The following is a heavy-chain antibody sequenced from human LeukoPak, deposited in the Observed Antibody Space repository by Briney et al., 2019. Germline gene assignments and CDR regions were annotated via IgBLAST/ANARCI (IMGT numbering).Heavy chain of an antibody. CDR3: ARQRPPRD. CDR1: GGSISSGSYY. V-gene: IGHV4-61*09. J-gene: IGHJ4*02. D-gene: IGHD6-25*01. CDR2: INHSGVI. Sequence: PSQTLSLTCTVSGGSISSGSYYWSWIRQPAGKGLEWIGEINHSGVINYNPSLKSRVTISVDTSKNQFSLKLSSVTAADTAVYHCARQRPPRDWGQGTLVTVSS.